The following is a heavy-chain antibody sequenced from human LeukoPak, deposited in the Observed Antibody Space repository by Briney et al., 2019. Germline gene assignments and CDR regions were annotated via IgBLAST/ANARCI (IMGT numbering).Heavy chain of an antibody. D-gene: IGHD6-19*01. CDR1: GGSISSGDYY. CDR2: IYYSGST. J-gene: IGHJ4*02. CDR3: ARDAARELGGLRRIAVASE. Sequence: SQTLSLTCTVSGGSISSGDYYWSWIRQPPGKGLEWIGYIYYSGSTYYNPSLKSRVTISVDTSKNQFSLKLSSVTAADTAVYYCARDAARELGGLRRIAVASEWGQGTLVTVSS. V-gene: IGHV4-30-4*01.